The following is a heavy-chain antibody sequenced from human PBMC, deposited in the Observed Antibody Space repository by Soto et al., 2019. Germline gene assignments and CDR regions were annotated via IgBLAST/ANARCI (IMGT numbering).Heavy chain of an antibody. V-gene: IGHV1-18*01. D-gene: IGHD5-12*01. CDR3: ARVREYTGYDYWDFDL. CDR1: GYTLSTYG. J-gene: IGHJ2*01. CDR2: ISPYSTST. Sequence: QVQLVQSGAEVKKPGASVKVSCNPSGYTLSTYGISWVRQAPGQGLAWMGWISPYSTSTTRAQNLQGRVTVTTDTSTGTAYMELRSLTSDDTAVYYCARVREYTGYDYWDFDLWGRGTLVTVSS.